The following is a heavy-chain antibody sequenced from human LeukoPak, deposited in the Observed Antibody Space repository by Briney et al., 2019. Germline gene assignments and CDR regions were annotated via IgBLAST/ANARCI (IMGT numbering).Heavy chain of an antibody. CDR3: ARGKGIYCGGDCSALDY. V-gene: IGHV3-64*02. Sequence: PGGSLRLSCAASGFTFSSYAMHWVRQAPGKGLEYVSAISTNGGTTYYGDSVKGRFTLSRDNSKNMLYLQMGSLRAEDMAVYYCARGKGIYCGGDCSALDYWGQGTLVTDSS. J-gene: IGHJ4*02. CDR2: ISTNGGTT. CDR1: GFTFSSYA. D-gene: IGHD2-21*02.